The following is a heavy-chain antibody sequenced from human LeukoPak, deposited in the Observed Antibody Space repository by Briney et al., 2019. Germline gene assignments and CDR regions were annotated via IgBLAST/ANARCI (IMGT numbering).Heavy chain of an antibody. CDR1: GGSISSYY. D-gene: IGHD3-3*01. CDR2: IYYSGST. V-gene: IGHV4-59*01. J-gene: IGHJ6*03. CDR3: ARAPNPGYDFWSGYPDSYYMDV. Sequence: PSETLSLTCTVSGGSISSYYWSWIRQPPGKGLEWIGYIYYSGSTNYNPSPKSRVTISVDTSKNQFSLKLSSVTAADTAVYYCARAPNPGYDFWSGYPDSYYMDVWGKGTTVTVSS.